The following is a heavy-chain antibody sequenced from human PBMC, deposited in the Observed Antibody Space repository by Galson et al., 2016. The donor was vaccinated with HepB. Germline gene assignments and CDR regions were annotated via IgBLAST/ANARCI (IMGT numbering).Heavy chain of an antibody. CDR3: ARGKAVYSSSSDQRPGVSLETWFDF. V-gene: IGHV4-4*02. D-gene: IGHD6-6*01. CDR2: IYHSGTT. CDR1: GGSINSHNW. J-gene: IGHJ5*01. Sequence: SETLSLTCAVSGGSINSHNWWSWVRQPPGKGLEWIGEIYHSGTTVYNPSLKSRVTLSVDKSKNQFSLNLSSVTAADPADYYCARGKAVYSSSSDQRPGVSLETWFDFWGQGTLVTGSS.